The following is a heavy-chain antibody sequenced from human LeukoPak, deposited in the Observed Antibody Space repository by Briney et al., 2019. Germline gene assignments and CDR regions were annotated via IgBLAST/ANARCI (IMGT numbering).Heavy chain of an antibody. D-gene: IGHD1-7*01. V-gene: IGHV3-48*04. CDR3: AKRDWNYGY. CDR2: ITSRGSTI. CDR1: GFTFSSYS. Sequence: PGGSLRLSCAASGFTFSSYSMNWVRQAPGKGLEWVSYITSRGSTIYHADSVKGRFTISRDNAKNSLYLQMNSLRAEDTAVYYCAKRDWNYGYWGQGTLVTVSS. J-gene: IGHJ4*02.